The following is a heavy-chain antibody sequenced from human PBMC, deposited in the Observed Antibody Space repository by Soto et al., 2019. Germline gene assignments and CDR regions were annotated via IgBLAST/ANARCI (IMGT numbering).Heavy chain of an antibody. Sequence: SETLSLTCTVSGGSISSRSYYWGWIRQPPGKGLEWIGSIFYSGSTYYSPSLKSRVTISVDTSKNQFSLNLTSVTAADTAVYYCARKITGSPYYFDYSGRATLVTVSS. D-gene: IGHD3-9*01. CDR2: IFYSGST. CDR3: ARKITGSPYYFDY. V-gene: IGHV4-39*01. J-gene: IGHJ4*02. CDR1: GGSISSRSYY.